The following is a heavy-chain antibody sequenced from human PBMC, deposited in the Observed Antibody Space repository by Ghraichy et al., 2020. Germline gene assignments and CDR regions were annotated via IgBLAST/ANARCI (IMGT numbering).Heavy chain of an antibody. J-gene: IGHJ4*02. CDR2: NYYSGST. D-gene: IGHD1-7*01. Sequence: SETLSLTCTVSGGFVSSGDYYWSWIRQPPGKGLEWIGNNYYSGSTNYNLSLKSRVTILVDTAKNQFSLKLSSVTAADTDVFYCARSLHNDSRNSEGALFDYWGQGTLVTVSS. V-gene: IGHV4-61*08. CDR1: GGFVSSGDYY. CDR3: ARSLHNDSRNSEGALFDY.